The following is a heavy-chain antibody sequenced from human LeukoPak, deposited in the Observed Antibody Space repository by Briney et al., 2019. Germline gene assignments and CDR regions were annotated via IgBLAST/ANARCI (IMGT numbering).Heavy chain of an antibody. D-gene: IGHD4-17*01. CDR3: ASLGGGSTVTTYLNY. CDR1: GYTFTGYY. CDR2: IIPIFGTA. J-gene: IGHJ4*02. Sequence: SVKVSCKASGYTFTGYYMHWVRQAPGQGLEWMGGIIPIFGTANYAQKFQGRVTITADESTSTAYMELSSLRSEDTAVYYCASLGGGSTVTTYLNYWGQGTLVTASS. V-gene: IGHV1-69*13.